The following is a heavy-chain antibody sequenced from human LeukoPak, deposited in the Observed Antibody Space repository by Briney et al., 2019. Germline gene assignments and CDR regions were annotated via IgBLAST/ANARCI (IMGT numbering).Heavy chain of an antibody. CDR3: ARSRRGYYMDV. CDR1: GYTFSNFD. V-gene: IGHV1-8*02. CDR2: MNPGSGDT. J-gene: IGHJ6*03. Sequence: ASVKVSCKASGYTFSNFDVNWVRQAPGQGLEWMAWMNPGSGDTGYEGKFQDRLTMSSNTSITTASMELSSLTSEDTAVYYCARSRRGYYMDVWGKGTTVIVSS.